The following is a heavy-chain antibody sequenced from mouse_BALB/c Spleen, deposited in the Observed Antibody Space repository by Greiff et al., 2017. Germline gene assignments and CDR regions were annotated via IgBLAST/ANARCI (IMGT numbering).Heavy chain of an antibody. V-gene: IGHV3-6*02. CDR2: ISYDGSN. CDR1: GYSITSGYY. CDR3: ARVGGSSPYWYFDV. J-gene: IGHJ1*01. Sequence: ESGPGLVKPSQSLSLTCSVTGYSITSGYYWNWIRQFPGNKLEWMGYISYDGSNNYNPSLKNRISITRDTSKNQFFLKLNSVTTEDTATYYCARVGGSSPYWYFDVWGAGTTVTVSS. D-gene: IGHD1-1*01.